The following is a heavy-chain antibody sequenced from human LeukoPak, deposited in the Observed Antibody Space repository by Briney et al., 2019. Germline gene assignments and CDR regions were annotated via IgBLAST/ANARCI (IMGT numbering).Heavy chain of an antibody. CDR3: ARSLVLGWFDP. Sequence: SETLSLTCTVSGGSISSYYWSWIRQPPGKGLEWIGYIYYSGSTNYNPSPKSRVTISVDTSKNQFSLKLSSVTAADTAVYYCARSLVLGWFDPWGQGTLVTVSS. V-gene: IGHV4-59*01. D-gene: IGHD2-8*02. J-gene: IGHJ5*02. CDR1: GGSISSYY. CDR2: IYYSGST.